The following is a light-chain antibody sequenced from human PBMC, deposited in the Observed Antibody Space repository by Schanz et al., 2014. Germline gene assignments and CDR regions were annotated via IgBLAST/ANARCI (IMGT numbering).Light chain of an antibody. V-gene: IGKV3-15*01. CDR1: QTVGSN. J-gene: IGKJ5*01. Sequence: EIVMTQSPVTLSVSPGERVTLSCRASQTVGSNLAWYQQNPGQAPRLLIYGASTRATGVPARFSGSGSGTEFTLTISSLQSEDFAVFFCHQYGSSPITFGQGTRLDI. CDR3: HQYGSSPIT. CDR2: GAS.